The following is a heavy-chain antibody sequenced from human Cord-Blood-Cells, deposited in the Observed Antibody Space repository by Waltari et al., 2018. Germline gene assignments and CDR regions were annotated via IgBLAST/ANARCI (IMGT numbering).Heavy chain of an antibody. D-gene: IGHD5-12*01. CDR3: ARDRSGYDGGMP. V-gene: IGHV3-53*01. CDR2: IYSGGST. Sequence: EVQLVESGGGLIQSGGSLRLSCAASGFTVSSNYMSWVRQAPGKGLEWVSVIYSGGSTYYADSVKGRFTISRDNSKNTLYLQMNSLRAEDTAVYYCARDRSGYDGGMPWGQGTLVTVSS. CDR1: GFTVSSNY. J-gene: IGHJ4*02.